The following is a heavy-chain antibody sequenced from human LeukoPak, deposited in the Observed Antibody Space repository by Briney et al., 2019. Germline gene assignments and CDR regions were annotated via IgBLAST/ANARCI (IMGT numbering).Heavy chain of an antibody. V-gene: IGHV4-59*01. J-gene: IGHJ6*02. Sequence: PSETLSLTCAVSGGSIGSYYWSWLRQPPGRALEWIGYIYFTGTTNYNPSLKSRVTISVDTSRNQFSLSLTSVTAADTAVYYCARADPQTRVPEGLDVWGQGTTVTVSS. D-gene: IGHD4/OR15-4a*01. CDR1: GGSIGSYY. CDR3: ARADPQTRVPEGLDV. CDR2: IYFTGTT.